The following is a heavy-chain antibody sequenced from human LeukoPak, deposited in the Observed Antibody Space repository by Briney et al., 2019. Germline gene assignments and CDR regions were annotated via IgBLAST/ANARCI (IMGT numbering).Heavy chain of an antibody. CDR2: ISGSGGST. V-gene: IGHV3-23*01. J-gene: IGHJ4*02. CDR3: AKDRTKPEY. CDR1: GFTFSNYD. D-gene: IGHD1-1*01. Sequence: GGSLRLSCAASGFTFSNYDMSWVRQAPGKGLEWVSAISGSGGSTYYADSVKGRFTISRDNPKNTLYLQMNSLRAEDTAVYYCAKDRTKPEYWGQGTLVTVSS.